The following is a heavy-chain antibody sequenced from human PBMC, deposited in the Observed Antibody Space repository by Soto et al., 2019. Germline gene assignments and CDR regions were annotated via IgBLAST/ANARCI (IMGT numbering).Heavy chain of an antibody. D-gene: IGHD1-1*01. CDR1: GFTFSSYA. CDR3: AKSQPNEYYFDY. J-gene: IGHJ4*02. CDR2: ISGSGGST. V-gene: IGHV3-23*01. Sequence: EVQLLESGGGLVQPGGSLRLSCAASGFTFSSYAMSWVRQAPGKGLEWVSAISGSGGSTYYADSVKGRFTISRDNSKDTLYLQINSLRSEDTAVYYCAKSQPNEYYFDYWGQGTLVTVSS.